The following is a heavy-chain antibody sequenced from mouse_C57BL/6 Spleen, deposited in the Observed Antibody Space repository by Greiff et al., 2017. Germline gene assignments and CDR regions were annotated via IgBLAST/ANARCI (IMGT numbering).Heavy chain of an antibody. CDR1: GYTFTTYP. CDR3: ARFGIYDGYYGYFDV. J-gene: IGHJ1*03. V-gene: IGHV1-47*01. D-gene: IGHD2-3*01. CDR2: FHPYNDDT. Sequence: QVQLQQSGAELVKPGASVKMSCKASGYTFTTYPIEWMKQNHGKSLEWIGNFHPYNDDTKYNEKFKGKATLTVEKSSSTVYLELRRLTSDDSAVYYCARFGIYDGYYGYFDVWGTGTTVTVSS.